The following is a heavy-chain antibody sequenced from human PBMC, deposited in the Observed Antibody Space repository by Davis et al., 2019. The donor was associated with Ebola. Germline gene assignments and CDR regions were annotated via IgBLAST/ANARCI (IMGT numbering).Heavy chain of an antibody. CDR2: ISYDGSNK. CDR1: GFTFSSYA. Sequence: GGSLRLSCAASGFTFSSYAMHWVRQAPGKGLEWVAVISYDGSNKYYADSVKGRFTISKDKSKNTLYLQMNSLRAEDTAVYFCARGGGLSWLAYWGQGTLVTVSS. V-gene: IGHV3-30*04. CDR3: ARGGGLSWLAY. D-gene: IGHD5-24*01. J-gene: IGHJ4*02.